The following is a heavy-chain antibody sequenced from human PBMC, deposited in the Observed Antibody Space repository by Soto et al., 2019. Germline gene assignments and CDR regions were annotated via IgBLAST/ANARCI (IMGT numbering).Heavy chain of an antibody. CDR2: IYHSGST. CDR1: GGSISSSNW. CDR3: ARVSGSYYYGMDV. V-gene: IGHV4-4*02. D-gene: IGHD1-26*01. Sequence: QVQLQESGPGLVKPSGTLSLTCAVSGGSISSSNWWSWVRQPPGKGLEWIGEIYHSGSTNYNPSLTSRVTISVDKSKHQFSLKRSSVTAADTAVYYCARVSGSYYYGMDVWGQGTTVTVSS. J-gene: IGHJ6*02.